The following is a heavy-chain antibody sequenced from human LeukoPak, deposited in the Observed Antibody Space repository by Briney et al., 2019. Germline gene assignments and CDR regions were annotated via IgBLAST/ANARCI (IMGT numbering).Heavy chain of an antibody. J-gene: IGHJ4*02. Sequence: GGSLRLSCAASGFTFSNAWMSWVRQAPGKGLEWVGRIKSKTDGGTTDCAAPVKGRFTISRDDSKTTLYLQMNSLKTEDTAVYYCTTWSLLTDSSGYYYHFDYWGQGTLVTVSS. CDR3: TTWSLLTDSSGYYYHFDY. CDR2: IKSKTDGGTT. D-gene: IGHD3-22*01. V-gene: IGHV3-15*01. CDR1: GFTFSNAW.